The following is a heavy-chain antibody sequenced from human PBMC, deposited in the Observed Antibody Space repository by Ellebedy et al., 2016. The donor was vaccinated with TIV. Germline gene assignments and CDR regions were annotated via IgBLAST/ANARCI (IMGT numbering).Heavy chain of an antibody. Sequence: ESLKISCAASGFTVSSTFMSWVRQAPKKGLEWLSVIYTAGRTFYADSVKGRFTISRDTSNNTLYLQMNSLRADDTAVYYCARGQRPDDYDTSGYYYWGQGTLVTVSS. CDR1: GFTVSSTF. J-gene: IGHJ4*02. CDR2: IYTAGRT. V-gene: IGHV3-53*01. CDR3: ARGQRPDDYDTSGYYY. D-gene: IGHD3-22*01.